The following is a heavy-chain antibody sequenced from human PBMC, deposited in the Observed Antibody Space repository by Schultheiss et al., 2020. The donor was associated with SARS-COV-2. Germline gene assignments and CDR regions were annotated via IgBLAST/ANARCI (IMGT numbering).Heavy chain of an antibody. CDR2: INHSGST. CDR3: ARGRGYCSSTSCYNYFDY. CDR1: GYSISSGYY. Sequence: SETLSLTCAVSGYSISSGYYWGWIRQPPGKGLEWIGEINHSGSTNYNPSLKSRVTISVDTSKNQFSLKLSSVTAADTAVYYCARGRGYCSSTSCYNYFDYWGQGTLVTVSS. D-gene: IGHD2-2*01. V-gene: IGHV4-38-2*01. J-gene: IGHJ4*02.